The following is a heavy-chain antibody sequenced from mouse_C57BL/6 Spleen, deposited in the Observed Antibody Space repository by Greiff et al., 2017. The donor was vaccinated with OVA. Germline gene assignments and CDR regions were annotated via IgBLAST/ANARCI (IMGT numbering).Heavy chain of an antibody. V-gene: IGHV5-17*01. J-gene: IGHJ1*03. CDR2: ISSGSSTI. CDR3: ARGGSSLYWYFDV. Sequence: VQLVESGGGLVKPGGSLKLSCAASGFTFSDYGMHWVRQAPEKGLEWVAYISSGSSTIYYADTVKGRFTIARDNAKNTLFLQMTSLRSEDTAMYYCARGGSSLYWYFDVWGTGTTVTVSS. CDR1: GFTFSDYG. D-gene: IGHD1-1*01.